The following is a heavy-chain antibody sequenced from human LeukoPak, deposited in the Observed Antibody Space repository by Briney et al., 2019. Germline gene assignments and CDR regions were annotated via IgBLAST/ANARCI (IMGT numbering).Heavy chain of an antibody. CDR2: ISYDGSNK. CDR3: AKDFSLYYYDSSGYGSTLNC. Sequence: GGSLRLSCAASGFTFSSYAMHRVRQAPGKGLEWVPVISYDGSNKYYADSVKGRFTISRDNSKNTLYLQMNSLRAEDTAVYYCAKDFSLYYYDSSGYGSTLNCWGQGTLVTVSS. D-gene: IGHD3-22*01. V-gene: IGHV3-30*04. J-gene: IGHJ4*02. CDR1: GFTFSSYA.